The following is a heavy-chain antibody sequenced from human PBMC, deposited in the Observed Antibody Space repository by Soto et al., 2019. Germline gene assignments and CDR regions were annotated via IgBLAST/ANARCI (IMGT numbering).Heavy chain of an antibody. J-gene: IGHJ5*02. CDR2: ISWNSGSI. CDR3: EKDKCRSSGWYNENNDGFDP. V-gene: IGHV3-9*01. Sequence: EVQLVEAGGGLVQPGRSLRLSCAASGFTFDDYAMHWVRQAPGKGLECVSGISWNSGSIGYADAVKGRFTISRDNAKNALYLQMNSLRADDTALYYCEKDKCRSSGWYNENNDGFDPWGQGTLVTVSS. D-gene: IGHD6-19*01. CDR1: GFTFDDYA.